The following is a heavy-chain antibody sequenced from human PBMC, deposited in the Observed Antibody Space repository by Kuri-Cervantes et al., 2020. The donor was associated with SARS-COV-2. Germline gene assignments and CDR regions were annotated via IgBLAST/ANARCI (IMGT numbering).Heavy chain of an antibody. CDR3: ARHLSGSYWSDP. CDR2: NYYSGST. CDR1: GGSFSGYY. Sequence: GSLRLSCAVYGGSFSGYYWSWIRQPPGKGLEWIGSNYYSGSTYYNPTLKSRVTISVDTSKNQFTLKLSSVTAADTAVYYCARHLSGSYWSDPWGQGTLVTVSS. V-gene: IGHV4-34*01. J-gene: IGHJ5*02. D-gene: IGHD1-26*01.